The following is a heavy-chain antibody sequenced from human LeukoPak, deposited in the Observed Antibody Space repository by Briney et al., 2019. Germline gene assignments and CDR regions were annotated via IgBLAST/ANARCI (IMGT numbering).Heavy chain of an antibody. CDR3: AREDIDVVVPAAMAGPYYFDY. V-gene: IGHV4-34*01. CDR1: GGSISSYY. Sequence: SETLSLTCTVSGGSISSYYWSWIRQPPGKGLEWIGEINHSGSTNYNPSLKSRVTISVDTSKNQFSLKLSSVTAADTAVYYCAREDIDVVVPAAMAGPYYFDYWGQGTLVTVSS. D-gene: IGHD2-2*01. J-gene: IGHJ4*02. CDR2: INHSGST.